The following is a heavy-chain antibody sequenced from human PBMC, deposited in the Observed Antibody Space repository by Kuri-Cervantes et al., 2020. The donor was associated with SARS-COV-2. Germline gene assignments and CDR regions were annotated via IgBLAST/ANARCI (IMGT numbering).Heavy chain of an antibody. CDR3: VRVRYTYGYALDY. V-gene: IGHV3-48*04. CDR2: ISSRSAST. CDR1: GFTFSSYW. Sequence: GGSLRLSCAASGFTFSSYWMTWIRQAPGKGLEWVSYISSRSASTNYADSVRGRFTISRADAQNSLYLQMNSLRAEDTAVYFCVRVRYTYGYALDYWGRGTLVTVSS. J-gene: IGHJ4*02. D-gene: IGHD5-18*01.